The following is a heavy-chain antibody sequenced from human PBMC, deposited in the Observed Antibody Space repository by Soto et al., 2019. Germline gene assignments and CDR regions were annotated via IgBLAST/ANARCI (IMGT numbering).Heavy chain of an antibody. Sequence: PGGSLRLSCAASGFTFSSYAMHWVRQAPGKGLEWVAVISYDGSNKYYADSVKGRFTISRDNSKNTLYLQMNSLRAEDTAVYYCARARDYYAHRTGDAFDIWGQGTMVTVSS. CDR3: ARARDYYAHRTGDAFDI. CDR2: ISYDGSNK. V-gene: IGHV3-30-3*01. J-gene: IGHJ3*02. D-gene: IGHD3-10*01. CDR1: GFTFSSYA.